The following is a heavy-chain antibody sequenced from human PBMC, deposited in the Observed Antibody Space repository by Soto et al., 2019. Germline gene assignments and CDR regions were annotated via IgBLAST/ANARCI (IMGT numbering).Heavy chain of an antibody. V-gene: IGHV4-59*01. J-gene: IGHJ5*02. Sequence: SETLSLTCTVSGGSISSYYWSWIRQPPGKGLEWIGYIYYSGSTNYNPSLKSRVTISVDTSKNQFSLKLSSVTAADTAVYYCARESSMVRGVIITSWFDPWGQGTLVTVS. CDR3: ARESSMVRGVIITSWFDP. D-gene: IGHD3-10*01. CDR1: GGSISSYY. CDR2: IYYSGST.